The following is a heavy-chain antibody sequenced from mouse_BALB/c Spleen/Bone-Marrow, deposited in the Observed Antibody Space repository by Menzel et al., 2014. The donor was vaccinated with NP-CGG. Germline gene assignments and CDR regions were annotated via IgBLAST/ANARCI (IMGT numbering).Heavy chain of an antibody. V-gene: IGHV5-9-3*01. Sequence: VQLKESGGGLVKPGGSLKLSCAASGFTFSSYAMSWVRQTPEKRLEWVATISSGGSYTYYQDSVKGRFTISRDNAKNTLYLQMSGLRSEDTAMYYCARHGITRLLDYWGQGTTLTVSS. CDR1: GFTFSSYA. CDR3: ARHGITRLLDY. J-gene: IGHJ2*01. D-gene: IGHD2-4*01. CDR2: ISSGGSYT.